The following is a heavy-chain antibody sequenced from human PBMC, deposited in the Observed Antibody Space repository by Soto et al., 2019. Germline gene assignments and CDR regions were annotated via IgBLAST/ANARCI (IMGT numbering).Heavy chain of an antibody. CDR3: VQRLSIFRVLVSDY. J-gene: IGHJ4*02. V-gene: IGHV2-5*02. CDR2: LHWDDHR. Sequence: QITLKESGPTLVKPTQTLTLTCTLSGMSLSSSGVSVGWIRQPPGKALECLFLLHWDDHRDYSPTLKTRLTIAKDNSKNEVVLTMTNMDPADTATYYCVQRLSIFRVLVSDYWGQGTPVTVSS. CDR1: GMSLSSSGVS. D-gene: IGHD3-3*01.